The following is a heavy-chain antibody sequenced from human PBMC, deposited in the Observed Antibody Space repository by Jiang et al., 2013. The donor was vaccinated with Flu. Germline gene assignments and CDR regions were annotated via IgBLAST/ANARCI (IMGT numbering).Heavy chain of an antibody. D-gene: IGHD5-24*01. Sequence: QLVESGGGVVQPGGSLRLSCAASGFTFSTYGMHWVRQAPGKGLEWVAFIHNDASYQQYADSVKGRFTISRDNSKNTLSLTMNSLRLEDSAVYLCAKDSAYNYLFMDLWGKGTTVTVSS. CDR2: IHNDASYQ. CDR1: GFTFSTYG. J-gene: IGHJ6*03. CDR3: AKDSAYNYLFMDL. V-gene: IGHV3-30*02.